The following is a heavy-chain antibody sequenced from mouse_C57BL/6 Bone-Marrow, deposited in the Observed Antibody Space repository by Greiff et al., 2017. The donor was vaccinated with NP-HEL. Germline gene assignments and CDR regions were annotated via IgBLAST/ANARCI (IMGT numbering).Heavy chain of an antibody. D-gene: IGHD1-1*01. Sequence: VQLQESGAELARPGASVKLSCKASGYTFTSYGISWVKQRTGQGLEWIGEIYPRSGNTYYNEKFKGKATLTADKSSSTAYMELRSLTSEDSAVYFCARMEYYGSSSYWYFDVWGTGTTVTVSS. CDR2: IYPRSGNT. CDR3: ARMEYYGSSSYWYFDV. V-gene: IGHV1-81*01. J-gene: IGHJ1*03. CDR1: GYTFTSYG.